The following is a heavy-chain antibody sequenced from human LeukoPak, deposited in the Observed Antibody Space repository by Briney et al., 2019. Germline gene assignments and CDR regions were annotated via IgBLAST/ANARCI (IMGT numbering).Heavy chain of an antibody. V-gene: IGHV3-23*01. CDR2: ITGSGGSI. CDR1: GFTFSIYA. J-gene: IGHJ3*02. CDR3: AGVRGSGWSAGAFDI. Sequence: GGSLRLSCAASGFTFSIYAMSWVRQAPGKGLEWASVITGSGGSIYYADSVKGRFPISRDNSKNTLYLQMNSLRVEDTATYYCAGVRGSGWSAGAFDIWGQGTMVTVSS. D-gene: IGHD6-13*01.